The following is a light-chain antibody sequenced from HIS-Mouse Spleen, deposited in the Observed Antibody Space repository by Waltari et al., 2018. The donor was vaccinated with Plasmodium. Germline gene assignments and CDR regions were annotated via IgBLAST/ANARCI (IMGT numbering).Light chain of an antibody. V-gene: IGLV2-23*01. J-gene: IGLJ1*01. CDR2: EGS. CDR3: CSYAGSSTYV. CDR1: SSDVGSYNL. Sequence: QSALTQPASVSGSPGQSITISCTGTSSDVGSYNLVSWYQQHPGKAPKLMIYEGSKRPSGLSNRFSGSKSGNTASRTISGLQAEDEADYYCCSYAGSSTYVFGTGTKVTVL.